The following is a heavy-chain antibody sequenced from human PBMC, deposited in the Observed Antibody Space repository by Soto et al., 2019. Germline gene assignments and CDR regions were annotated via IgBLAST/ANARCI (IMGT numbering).Heavy chain of an antibody. CDR1: GGSISSYY. CDR3: ARGILWFGDDENYYYYGMDV. J-gene: IGHJ6*02. V-gene: IGHV4-59*01. CDR2: IYYSGST. D-gene: IGHD3-10*01. Sequence: SETLSLTCTVSGGSISSYYWSWIRQPPGKGLEWIGYIYYSGSTNYNPSLKSRVTISVDTSKNQFSLKLSSVTAADTAVYYCARGILWFGDDENYYYYGMDVWGQGTTVTVSS.